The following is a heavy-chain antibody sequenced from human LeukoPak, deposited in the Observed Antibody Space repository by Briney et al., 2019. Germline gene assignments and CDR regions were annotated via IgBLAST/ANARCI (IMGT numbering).Heavy chain of an antibody. D-gene: IGHD3-10*01. Sequence: GGSLRLSCEASGFTFSNYWMNWVRQAPGKGLEWVANIKQDGSEKYYVDSVKGRFTISRDNAKNSLYLQMNSLRAEDTGVYYCARVRSYWGQGTLVTVSS. CDR1: GFTFSNYW. V-gene: IGHV3-7*01. CDR2: IKQDGSEK. CDR3: ARVRSY. J-gene: IGHJ4*02.